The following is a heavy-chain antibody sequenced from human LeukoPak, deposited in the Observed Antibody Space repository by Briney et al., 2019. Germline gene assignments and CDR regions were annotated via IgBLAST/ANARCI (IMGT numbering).Heavy chain of an antibody. J-gene: IGHJ4*02. D-gene: IGHD6-19*01. V-gene: IGHV3-23*01. Sequence: GGSLRLSCAASGFTFSSYAMSWVRQAPGKGLEWVSAISGSGGSTYYADSVKGRFTISRDNSKNTLYLQMNSLRAEDRAVYYCAKDRSSAFYYFDYWGQGTMVTVFS. CDR3: AKDRSSAFYYFDY. CDR2: ISGSGGST. CDR1: GFTFSSYA.